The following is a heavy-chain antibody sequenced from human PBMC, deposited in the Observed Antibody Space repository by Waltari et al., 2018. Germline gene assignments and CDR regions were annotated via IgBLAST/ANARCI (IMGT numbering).Heavy chain of an antibody. CDR2: MYYTGSS. CDR3: ARAWISLILGATSAFDI. J-gene: IGHJ3*02. V-gene: IGHV4-39*07. Sequence: QVQLQQWGAGLLKPSETLSLTCTVSGGSISTSKYYWGWIRQTPGKGLEWIGNMYYTGSSYYNPTLKSRVTISVDTSRNQFSRQLSSLTAADTALYYCARAWISLILGATSAFDIWGQGTMVTVS. D-gene: IGHD1-26*01. CDR1: GGSISTSKYY.